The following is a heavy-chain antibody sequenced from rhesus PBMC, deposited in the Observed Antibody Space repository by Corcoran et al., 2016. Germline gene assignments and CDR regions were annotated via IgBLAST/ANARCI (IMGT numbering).Heavy chain of an antibody. Sequence: QVQLQESGPGLVKPLETLSLTCAVSGGSISSNYWSWIRHAPGKGLEWIGYIYGSGSSTNYNPSLKSRVTLSVDTSKNQLSLKLSSVTAADTAVYYCARFYDSGYYDYWGQGVLVTVSS. D-gene: IGHD3-28*01. CDR1: GGSISSNY. CDR3: ARFYDSGYYDY. V-gene: IGHV4S11*01. CDR2: IYGSGSST. J-gene: IGHJ4*01.